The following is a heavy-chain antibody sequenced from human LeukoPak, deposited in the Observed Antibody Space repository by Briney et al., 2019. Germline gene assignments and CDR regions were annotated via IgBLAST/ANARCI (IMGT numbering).Heavy chain of an antibody. V-gene: IGHV3-21*01. CDR2: ISSKSTYI. J-gene: IGHJ4*02. CDR1: GFDFNYYD. D-gene: IGHD3-16*01. Sequence: PGGSLRLSCVGSGFDFNYYDLNWLRQAPGKGLEWLSSISSKSTYIQSADSTRGRFTIFRDNAKGSVFLQMSSLRPEDTAIYYCARRGGLSSGRSFDHWGQGTLVTVSS. CDR3: ARRGGLSSGRSFDH.